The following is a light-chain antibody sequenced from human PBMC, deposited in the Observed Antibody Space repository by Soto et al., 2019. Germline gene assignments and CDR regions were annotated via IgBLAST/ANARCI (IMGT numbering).Light chain of an antibody. CDR3: QQSYKTQHT. CDR1: QTVSTNY. J-gene: IGKJ2*01. CDR2: GTT. V-gene: IGKV3D-7*01. Sequence: EIVLTQSPGTLSLSPGERATLSCRASQTVSTNYLAWYQQKLGQAPRLLIYGTTTRATGIPARFIGSGSGTEFTLTISSLQPDDFATYYCQQSYKTQHTFGQGTKVDI.